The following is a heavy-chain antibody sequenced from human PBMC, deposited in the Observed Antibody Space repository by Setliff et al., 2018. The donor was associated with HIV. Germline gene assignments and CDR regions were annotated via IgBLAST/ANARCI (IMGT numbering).Heavy chain of an antibody. CDR3: ARDKLEETTESLWGPMKNDALDI. Sequence: ASVKVSCKASGYTFTDYYMHWVRQAPGQGLEWMGWINPNSGGTKYAQTFQGRVTMTRDTSINTAYMDLSRLRSDDTAVYYCARDKLEETTESLWGPMKNDALDIWGQGTMVTVSS. CDR1: GYTFTDYY. D-gene: IGHD1-1*01. CDR2: INPNSGGT. J-gene: IGHJ3*02. V-gene: IGHV1-2*02.